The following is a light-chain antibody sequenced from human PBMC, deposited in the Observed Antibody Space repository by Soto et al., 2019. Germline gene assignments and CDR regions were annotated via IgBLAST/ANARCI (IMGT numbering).Light chain of an antibody. CDR3: SSYTIINTAV. CDR1: SSDVGGYKY. J-gene: IGLJ7*01. CDR2: DIT. Sequence: QSALTQPASGSGSLGQSITISCTGTSSDVGGYKYVSWYQQHPGKAPKLMIYDITNRPPGVSNRFSGSKSGNTASLTISGLQAEDEADYYCSSYTIINTAVFGGGTQLTVL. V-gene: IGLV2-14*01.